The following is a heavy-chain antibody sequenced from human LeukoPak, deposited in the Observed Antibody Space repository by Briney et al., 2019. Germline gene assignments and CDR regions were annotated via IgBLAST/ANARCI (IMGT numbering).Heavy chain of an antibody. CDR1: GSSISSYY. CDR3: ARVRGYYYYMDV. V-gene: IGHV4-59*01. J-gene: IGHJ6*03. D-gene: IGHD3-3*01. Sequence: SETLSLTCTVSGSSISSYYWGWIRQPPGKGLEWIGYIYYSGTTNYNPSLKSRVTISVDTSKNQFSLKLSSVTAADTAVYYCARVRGYYYYMDVWGKGTTVTVSS. CDR2: IYYSGTT.